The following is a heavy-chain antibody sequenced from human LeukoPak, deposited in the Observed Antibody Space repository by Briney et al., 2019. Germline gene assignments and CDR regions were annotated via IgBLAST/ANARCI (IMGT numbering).Heavy chain of an antibody. Sequence: GGSLKLSCAASGFTVSRNYMSWVRQAPGKGLEWVSAISGSGGSTYYADSVKGRFTISRDNSKNTLYLQMNSLRAEDTAVYYCATQTVAVRSFDYWGQGTLVTVSS. V-gene: IGHV3-23*01. D-gene: IGHD6-19*01. CDR1: GFTVSRNY. CDR2: ISGSGGST. J-gene: IGHJ4*02. CDR3: ATQTVAVRSFDY.